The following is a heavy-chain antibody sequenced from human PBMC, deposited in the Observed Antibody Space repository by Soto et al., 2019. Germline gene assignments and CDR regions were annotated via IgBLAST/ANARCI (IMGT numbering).Heavy chain of an antibody. CDR2: ISYDGSNK. J-gene: IGHJ6*02. V-gene: IGHV3-30*18. Sequence: GGSLRLSCAASGFTFSSYGMHWVRQAPGKGLEWVAVISYDGSNKYYADSVKGRFTISRDNSKNTLYLQMNSLRAEDTAVYYWAKQSVPAAMPYYYYGMDVWGQGTTVTVSS. D-gene: IGHD2-2*01. CDR1: GFTFSSYG. CDR3: AKQSVPAAMPYYYYGMDV.